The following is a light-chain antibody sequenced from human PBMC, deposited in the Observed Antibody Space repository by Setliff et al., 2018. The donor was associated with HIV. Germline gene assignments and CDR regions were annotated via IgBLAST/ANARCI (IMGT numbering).Light chain of an antibody. CDR2: GNS. V-gene: IGLV1-40*01. CDR1: SSNIGAGFD. CDR3: QSYDSSLSGSYV. J-gene: IGLJ1*01. Sequence: QSVLTQPPSVSGAPGQRVTISCTGSSSNIGAGFDVPWYQQVPGTAPKLLIYGNSNRPSGVPDRFSGSKSGNSASLAITGLQADDEADYYCQSYDSSLSGSYVFGTGTKVTV.